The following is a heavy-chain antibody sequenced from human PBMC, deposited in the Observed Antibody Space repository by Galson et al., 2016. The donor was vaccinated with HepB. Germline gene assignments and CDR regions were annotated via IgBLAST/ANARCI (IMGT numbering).Heavy chain of an antibody. Sequence: SLRLSCAASGFTFSGSAMHWVRQASGKGLEWVGRIRSKANSYATAYAASVKGRFTISRDDSKNTVYLQMNSLRVEDMAVYYCAKERTDSRQIIINMMLVDIWNYLDHWGQGTLVTVSS. CDR2: IRSKANSYAT. CDR1: GFTFSGSA. V-gene: IGHV3-73*01. CDR3: AKERTDSRQIIINMMLVDIWNYLDH. D-gene: IGHD3-22*01. J-gene: IGHJ4*02.